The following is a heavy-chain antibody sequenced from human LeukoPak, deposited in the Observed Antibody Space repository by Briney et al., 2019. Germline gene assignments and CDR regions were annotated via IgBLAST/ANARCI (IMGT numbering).Heavy chain of an antibody. CDR1: GGTFSSYA. CDR2: IIPIFGTA. CDR3: AREGEYGHGPFDY. Sequence: GASVKVSCKASGGTFSSYAISWVRQAPGQGLEWMGGIIPIFGTANYAQKFQGRVTITADESTSTAYVELSSLRSEDTAVYYCAREGEYGHGPFDYWGQGTLVTVSS. J-gene: IGHJ4*02. V-gene: IGHV1-69*13. D-gene: IGHD3-16*01.